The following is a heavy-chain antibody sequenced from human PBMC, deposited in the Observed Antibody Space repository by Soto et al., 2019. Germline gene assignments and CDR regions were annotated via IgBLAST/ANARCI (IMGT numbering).Heavy chain of an antibody. D-gene: IGHD3-3*01. V-gene: IGHV2-5*02. J-gene: IGHJ3*01. CDR1: GFSLTTSGVG. CDR3: VRFWSGIFVPRHRDAFDL. Sequence: QITLKESGPPLVRPTQTLTLACSLSGFSLTTSGVGVDWIRQPPGKALEFLALIYWDDDTRYRPSLRTRLTITKDTSKNLVVLTMTNVDPVDTATYYCVRFWSGIFVPRHRDAFDLWGQETMVTVSS. CDR2: IYWDDDT.